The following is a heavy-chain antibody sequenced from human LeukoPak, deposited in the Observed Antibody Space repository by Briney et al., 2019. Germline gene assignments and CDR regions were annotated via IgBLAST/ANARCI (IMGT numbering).Heavy chain of an antibody. CDR3: AKAPVTTCSGAYCYPFDY. CDR1: GFTLSSYA. V-gene: IGHV3-23*01. Sequence: PGGSLRLSCAAPGFTLSSYAMSWVRQGPGKGLERVSAISVSGNTYHADSVKGRFTISRDSSKNTLYLQMNSLRAGDAAVYYCAKAPVTTCSGAYCYPFDYWSQGTLVTVSS. J-gene: IGHJ4*02. D-gene: IGHD2-15*01. CDR2: ISVSGNT.